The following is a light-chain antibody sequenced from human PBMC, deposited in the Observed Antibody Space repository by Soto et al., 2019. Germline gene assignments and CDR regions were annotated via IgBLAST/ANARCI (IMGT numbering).Light chain of an antibody. Sequence: QSALTQPPSASGSPGQSVTISCTGTSSDVGGYYYVSWYQHHPGKAPKLLIYEVSKRPSGVPHRFSGSKSGNTASLTVSGLQAEDEADYYCSSYAGSNVYVFGTGTTVTVL. J-gene: IGLJ1*01. CDR2: EVS. CDR3: SSYAGSNVYV. V-gene: IGLV2-8*01. CDR1: SSDVGGYYY.